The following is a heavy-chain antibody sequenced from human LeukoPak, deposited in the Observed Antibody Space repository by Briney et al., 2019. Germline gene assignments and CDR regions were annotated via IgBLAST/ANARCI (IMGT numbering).Heavy chain of an antibody. Sequence: GGSLRLSCAASGFTFSSNRMSWVRQAPGKGLEWVANIKEDGGEKYYVDSVKGRFTISRDNAKNSLYLQMNSLRAEDTAVYYCARDEYNWNVDAFDIWGQGTVVTVSS. CDR1: GFTFSSNR. CDR3: ARDEYNWNVDAFDI. D-gene: IGHD1-20*01. CDR2: IKEDGGEK. V-gene: IGHV3-7*01. J-gene: IGHJ3*02.